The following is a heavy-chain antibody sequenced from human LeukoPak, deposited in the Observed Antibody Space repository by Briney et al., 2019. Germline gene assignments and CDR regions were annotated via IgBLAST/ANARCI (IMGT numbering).Heavy chain of an antibody. CDR3: ASSILTGYFSYYYYGMDV. J-gene: IGHJ6*02. V-gene: IGHV3-23*01. CDR1: GFTFSNHV. Sequence: PGGSLRLSCAASGFTFSNHVMNWVRQAPGKGLEWVSSISYAVGNTYYADSVKGRFTISRDNSKNTLYLQMNSLRAEDTAVYYCASSILTGYFSYYYYGMDVWGQGTTVTVSS. CDR2: ISYAVGNT. D-gene: IGHD3-9*01.